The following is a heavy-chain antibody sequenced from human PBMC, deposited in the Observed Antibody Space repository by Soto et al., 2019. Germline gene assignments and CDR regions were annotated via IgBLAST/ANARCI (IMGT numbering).Heavy chain of an antibody. V-gene: IGHV1-69*06. J-gene: IGHJ4*02. Sequence: SVKVSCKVSGSRFSNYVISWVRQAPGHVLEWLGRIIPIFNSTKYAQSFQGRVTITADKSTSTASLELSSLRSDDTAVYYCAREGRGKKAGYNGLVSLGYWGQGTLVTVSS. CDR2: IIPIFNST. CDR3: AREGRGKKAGYNGLVSLGY. CDR1: GSRFSNYV. D-gene: IGHD2-2*02.